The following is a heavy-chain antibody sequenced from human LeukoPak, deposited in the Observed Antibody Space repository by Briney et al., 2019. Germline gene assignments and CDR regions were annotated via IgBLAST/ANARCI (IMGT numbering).Heavy chain of an antibody. CDR2: MNPDSGNT. J-gene: IGHJ4*02. V-gene: IGHV1-8*01. D-gene: IGHD6-13*01. CDR3: ARGQIAAAGTIRY. Sequence: ASVKVSCEASGYTFTSYAINWVRQAPGQGLEWMGWMNPDSGNTGYAQKFQGRVTMTRNTSIGTAYMELSSLRSEDTAVYYCARGQIAAAGTIRYWGQGTLVTVSS. CDR1: GYTFTSYA.